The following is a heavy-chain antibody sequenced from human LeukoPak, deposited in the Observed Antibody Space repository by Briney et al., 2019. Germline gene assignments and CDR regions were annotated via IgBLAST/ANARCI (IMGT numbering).Heavy chain of an antibody. CDR2: INHSGST. V-gene: IGHV4-34*01. Sequence: SETLSLTCAVYGGPFNDYYWNWIRQPPGKGLEWIGEINHSGSTNYNPSLKSRVTISVDTSKNQFSLKLSSVTAADTAVYYCARGRAARRLNYWGQGTLVTVSS. CDR3: ARGRAARRLNY. J-gene: IGHJ4*02. D-gene: IGHD6-6*01. CDR1: GGPFNDYY.